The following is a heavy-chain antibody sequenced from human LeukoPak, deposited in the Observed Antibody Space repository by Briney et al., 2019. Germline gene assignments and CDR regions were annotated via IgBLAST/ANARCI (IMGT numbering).Heavy chain of an antibody. Sequence: GSSVKVSYKASGGTFSSYAISWVRPAPGQGLEWMGGIIPIFGTANYAQKFQGRVTITADESTSTAYMELSSLRSEDTAVYYCARDRELKTYYDFWSGYRIWGQGTMVTVSS. V-gene: IGHV1-69*01. CDR1: GGTFSSYA. CDR2: IIPIFGTA. J-gene: IGHJ3*02. D-gene: IGHD3-3*01. CDR3: ARDRELKTYYDFWSGYRI.